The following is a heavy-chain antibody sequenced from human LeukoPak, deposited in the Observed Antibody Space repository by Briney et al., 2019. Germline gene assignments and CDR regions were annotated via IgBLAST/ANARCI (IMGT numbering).Heavy chain of an antibody. Sequence: PSETLSLTCTVSGDSISRYYWSWIRQPAGKGLEWIGRIYNGGIITYNPSLKSRVTMSIDTSNNQFSLRLRFVTAADTAVYYCAREKVKTAMVTSPRKYYYMDVWGKGTTVTVSS. V-gene: IGHV4-4*07. J-gene: IGHJ6*03. CDR3: AREKVKTAMVTSPRKYYYMDV. CDR1: GDSISRYY. D-gene: IGHD5-18*01. CDR2: IYNGGII.